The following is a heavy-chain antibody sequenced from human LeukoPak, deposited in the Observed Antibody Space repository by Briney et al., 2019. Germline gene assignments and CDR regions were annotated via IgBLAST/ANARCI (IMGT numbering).Heavy chain of an antibody. V-gene: IGHV1-69*13. Sequence: ASVKVSCKASGGTFSSYAISWVRQAPGQGLEWMGGIIPIFGTANYARKFQGRVTITADESTSTAYMELSSLRSEDTAAYYCARVTVTQGIDYWGQGTLVTVSS. CDR3: ARVTVTQGIDY. CDR1: GGTFSSYA. J-gene: IGHJ4*02. CDR2: IIPIFGTA. D-gene: IGHD4-17*01.